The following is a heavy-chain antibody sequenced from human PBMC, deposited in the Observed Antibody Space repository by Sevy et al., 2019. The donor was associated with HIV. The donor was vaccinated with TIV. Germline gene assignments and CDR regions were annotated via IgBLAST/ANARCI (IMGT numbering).Heavy chain of an antibody. CDR2: INTNTGNP. CDR1: GYTFTRYG. D-gene: IGHD6-13*01. Sequence: ASVKVSCKASGYTFTRYGINWVRQAPGQGPEWMGWINTNTGNPTYDQGFTGRFVFSLDTAASTASLVISSLKTDDTAIYYCARGIGQQLAVSFDYWGQGTLVTVSS. J-gene: IGHJ4*02. CDR3: ARGIGQQLAVSFDY. V-gene: IGHV7-4-1*02.